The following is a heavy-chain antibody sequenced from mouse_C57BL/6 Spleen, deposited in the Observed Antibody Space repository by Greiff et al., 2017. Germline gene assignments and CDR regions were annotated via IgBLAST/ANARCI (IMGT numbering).Heavy chain of an antibody. CDR2: ICPGGGT. CDR3: DREEGDYALDAMDY. V-gene: IGHV2-9-1*01. CDR1: GFSLTSYA. Sequence: VQLVESGPGLVAPSQSLSITCTVSGFSLTSYAISWVRQPPGQGLEWLGVICPGGGTNYNSALKSRLSISTDNSKRPVFLKLNSLHTDDTARYSCDREEGDYALDAMDYWGQGTSVTVSS. J-gene: IGHJ4*01. D-gene: IGHD2-4*01.